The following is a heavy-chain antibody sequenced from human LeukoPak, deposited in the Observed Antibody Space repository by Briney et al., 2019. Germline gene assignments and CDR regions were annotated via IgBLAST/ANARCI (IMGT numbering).Heavy chain of an antibody. CDR1: GYTFTGYY. CDR2: INPNSGGT. D-gene: IGHD3-9*01. J-gene: IGHJ5*02. CDR3: ARVPGRNVLRYLEASSNWFDP. Sequence: GASVKVSCKASGYTFTGYYMHWVRQAPGQGFEWMGWINPNSGGTNYAQKFQGRVTMTRDTSISTAYMELSRLRSDDTAVYYCARVPGRNVLRYLEASSNWFDPWGQGTLVTVSS. V-gene: IGHV1-2*02.